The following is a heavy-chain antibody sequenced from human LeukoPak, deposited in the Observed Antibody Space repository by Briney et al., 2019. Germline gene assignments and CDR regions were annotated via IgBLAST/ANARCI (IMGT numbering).Heavy chain of an antibody. J-gene: IGHJ4*02. CDR1: RGSVSSDY. V-gene: IGHV4-59*08. Sequence: SETLSLTCSVSRGSVSSDYWTWIRQPPGKVLEWIGYISYSGSTYYNPSLKSRVTISVDTSKNQFSLKLGSVTAADTAVYYCARHASSDGDFRVDYWGQGTLVTVSS. CDR3: ARHASSDGDFRVDY. D-gene: IGHD4-17*01. CDR2: ISYSGST.